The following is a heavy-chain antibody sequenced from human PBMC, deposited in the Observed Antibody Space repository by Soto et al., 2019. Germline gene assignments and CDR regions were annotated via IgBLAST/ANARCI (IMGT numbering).Heavy chain of an antibody. CDR3: AREGSGLDY. J-gene: IGHJ4*02. D-gene: IGHD2-15*01. Sequence: EVPLVESGGGLVQPGGSLRLSCAVSGFTVSNIYMIWVRQAPGKGLEWVSVIYSGDSTYYADSVRGRFTISRDNSKNTLYLQMNSLRAEDTAVYYCAREGSGLDYWGQGTLVTVSS. V-gene: IGHV3-66*01. CDR2: IYSGDST. CDR1: GFTVSNIY.